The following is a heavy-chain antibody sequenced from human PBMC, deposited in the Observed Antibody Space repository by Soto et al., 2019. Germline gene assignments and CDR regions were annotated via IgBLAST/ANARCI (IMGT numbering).Heavy chain of an antibody. Sequence: QMQLVQSGPGVKKPGTSVKVSCKASGFTFTSSAVQWVRQARGQRLEWIGWIVVGSGNTNYAQKFQERVTITRDMSTSTAYMELSSLRSEDTAVYYCAIRTYSGSYAGVGWFDPWGQGTLVTVSS. CDR3: AIRTYSGSYAGVGWFDP. D-gene: IGHD1-26*01. CDR2: IVVGSGNT. J-gene: IGHJ5*02. CDR1: GFTFTSSA. V-gene: IGHV1-58*01.